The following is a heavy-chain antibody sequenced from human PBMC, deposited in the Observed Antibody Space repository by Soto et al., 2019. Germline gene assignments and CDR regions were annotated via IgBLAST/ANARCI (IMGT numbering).Heavy chain of an antibody. D-gene: IGHD5-12*01. CDR1: GFTFDDYG. CDR3: ARDGGYSGYDSRYGMDV. CDR2: INWNGGST. J-gene: IGHJ6*02. Sequence: PGGSLRLSCAAPGFTFDDYGMSWVRQAPGKGLEWVSGINWNGGSTGYADSVKGRFTISRGNSKNTLYLQMNSLRAEDTAVYYCARDGGYSGYDSRYGMDVWGQGT. V-gene: IGHV3-20*04.